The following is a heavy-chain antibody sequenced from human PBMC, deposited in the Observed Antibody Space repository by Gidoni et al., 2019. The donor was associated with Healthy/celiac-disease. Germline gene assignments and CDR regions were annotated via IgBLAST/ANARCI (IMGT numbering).Heavy chain of an antibody. Sequence: QVQLVESGGGVVQPGRTLRLSCAASGFTFSSYAMHWVRQAPGKGLEWVAVISYDGSNKYYADSVKGRFTISRDNSKNTLYLQMNSLRAEDTAVYYCARPVPPVAGPYYFDYWGQGTLVTVSS. CDR1: GFTFSSYA. D-gene: IGHD6-19*01. J-gene: IGHJ4*02. V-gene: IGHV3-30-3*01. CDR2: ISYDGSNK. CDR3: ARPVPPVAGPYYFDY.